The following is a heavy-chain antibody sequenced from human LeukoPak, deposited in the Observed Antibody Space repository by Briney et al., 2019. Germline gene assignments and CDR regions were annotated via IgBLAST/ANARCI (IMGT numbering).Heavy chain of an antibody. V-gene: IGHV1-46*01. D-gene: IGHD3-3*01. Sequence: AASVKVSCKASGYTFTSYYMHWVRQAPGQGLEWMGIINPSGGSTSYAQKFQGRVTMTRDTSTSTVYMELSSLRSEDTAVYYCATHPGDFWSGYSDYYYGMDVWGQGTTVPVSS. CDR1: GYTFTSYY. CDR3: ATHPGDFWSGYSDYYYGMDV. J-gene: IGHJ6*02. CDR2: INPSGGST.